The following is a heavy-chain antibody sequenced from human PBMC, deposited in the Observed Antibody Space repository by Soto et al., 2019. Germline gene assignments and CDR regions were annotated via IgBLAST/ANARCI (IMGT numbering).Heavy chain of an antibody. V-gene: IGHV3-33*01. CDR2: IWYDGSNK. J-gene: IGHJ6*02. CDR3: AIEGLAASLTFYYGMDV. CDR1: GFTISSLG. D-gene: IGHD6-6*01. Sequence: PGGPMRLSCAASGFTISSLGMHCVRQAPGKGLEWVAVIWYDGSNKYYADPVKGRFTISRDNSKNTLYLQMNSLRAEDTAVYYCAIEGLAASLTFYYGMDVWGQGTTVTVSS.